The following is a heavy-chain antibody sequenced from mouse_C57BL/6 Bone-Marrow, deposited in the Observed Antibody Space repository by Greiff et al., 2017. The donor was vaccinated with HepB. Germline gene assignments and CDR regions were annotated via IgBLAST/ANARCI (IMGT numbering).Heavy chain of an antibody. CDR1: GYTFTSYG. CDR2: IYPRSGNT. CDR3: ARGDYYGSSSGYFAY. V-gene: IGHV1-81*01. Sequence: VQLQESGAELARPGASVKLSCKASGYTFTSYGISWVKQRTGQGLEWIGEIYPRSGNTYYNEKFKGKATLTADKSSSTAYMELRSLTSEDSAVYFCARGDYYGSSSGYFAYWGQGTTLTVSS. J-gene: IGHJ2*01. D-gene: IGHD1-1*01.